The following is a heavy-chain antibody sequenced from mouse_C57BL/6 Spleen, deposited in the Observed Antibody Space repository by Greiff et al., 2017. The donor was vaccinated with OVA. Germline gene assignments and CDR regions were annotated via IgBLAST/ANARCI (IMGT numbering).Heavy chain of an antibody. CDR1: GYTFTSYW. Sequence: VQLQQPGAELVKPGASVKLSCKASGYTFTSYWMQWVKQRPGQGLEWIGEIDPSDSYTNYNQKFKGKATLTVDTSSSTAYMQLSSLTSEDSAVYYCARGDGSSQFAYWGQGTLVTVSA. V-gene: IGHV1-50*01. D-gene: IGHD1-1*01. CDR3: ARGDGSSQFAY. CDR2: IDPSDSYT. J-gene: IGHJ3*01.